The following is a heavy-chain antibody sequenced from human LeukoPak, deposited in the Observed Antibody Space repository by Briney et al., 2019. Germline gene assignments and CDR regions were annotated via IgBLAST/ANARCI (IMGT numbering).Heavy chain of an antibody. CDR1: GFTLSSNW. V-gene: IGHV3-74*01. CDR3: AKDRNYYDSSGSVSKLDY. D-gene: IGHD3-22*01. Sequence: GGSLRLSCAGSGFTLSSNWMHWVRQGPGKGLVWVSRIYSDGSRTNYADSVKGRFTISRDNSKNTLYLQMNSLRAEDTAVYYCAKDRNYYDSSGSVSKLDYWGQGTLVTVSS. CDR2: IYSDGSRT. J-gene: IGHJ4*02.